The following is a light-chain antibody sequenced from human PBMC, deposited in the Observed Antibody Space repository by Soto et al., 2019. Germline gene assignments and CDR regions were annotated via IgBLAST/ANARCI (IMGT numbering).Light chain of an antibody. J-gene: IGKJ5*01. CDR1: QSVSRY. CDR2: DAS. V-gene: IGKV3-11*01. Sequence: EIALTQSPGTLSLSPGERATLSCRASQSVSRYLAWYQQKPGQAPRLVIYDASYRATGIPARFSGSGSGTDFTLTISCLEPEDFAVYYWQQRSNLITCGQG. CDR3: QQRSNLIT.